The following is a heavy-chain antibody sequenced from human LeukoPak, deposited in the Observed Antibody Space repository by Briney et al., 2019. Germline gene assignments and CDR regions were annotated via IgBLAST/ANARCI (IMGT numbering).Heavy chain of an antibody. Sequence: PSETLSLTCTVSGGSISSYYWSWIRQPPGKGLEWIGYIYYSGSTNYNPSLKSRVTISVDTSKNQFSLKLSSVTAADTAVYYCARARAEQQLVHLFYYYYYMDVWGKGTTVTVSS. CDR3: ARARAEQQLVHLFYYYYYMDV. CDR2: IYYSGST. D-gene: IGHD6-13*01. J-gene: IGHJ6*03. V-gene: IGHV4-59*01. CDR1: GGSISSYY.